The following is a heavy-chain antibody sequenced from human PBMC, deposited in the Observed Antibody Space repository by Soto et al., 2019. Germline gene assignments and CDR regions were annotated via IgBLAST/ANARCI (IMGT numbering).Heavy chain of an antibody. Sequence: SETLSLTCAVYGGSFSGYYWSWIRQPPGKGLEWIGEINHSGSTNYNPSLKSRVTISVDTSKNQFSLKLSSVTAADTAVYYCARSASKFGELLYWGQGILVTVSS. CDR1: GGSFSGYY. D-gene: IGHD3-10*01. CDR2: INHSGST. CDR3: ARSASKFGELLY. V-gene: IGHV4-34*01. J-gene: IGHJ4*02.